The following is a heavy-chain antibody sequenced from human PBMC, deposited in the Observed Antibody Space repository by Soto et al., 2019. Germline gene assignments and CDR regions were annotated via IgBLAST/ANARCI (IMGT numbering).Heavy chain of an antibody. Sequence: QVQLVESGGGVVQPGRSLRLSCAASGFTFSSYGMHWVRQAPGKGLEWVAVISYDGSNKYYADSVKGRFTISRDNSKNTLYLQMNSLRAEDTAVYYCAKVGQQLVLGEGLGYWGQGTLFTVSS. D-gene: IGHD6-13*01. CDR1: GFTFSSYG. CDR2: ISYDGSNK. J-gene: IGHJ4*02. V-gene: IGHV3-30*18. CDR3: AKVGQQLVLGEGLGY.